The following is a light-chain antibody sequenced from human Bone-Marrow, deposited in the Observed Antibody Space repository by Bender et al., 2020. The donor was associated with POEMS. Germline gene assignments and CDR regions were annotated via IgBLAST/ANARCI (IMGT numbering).Light chain of an antibody. J-gene: IGLJ3*02. CDR2: EDN. CDR1: SGSIASNY. Sequence: LTQPHSVSESPGKTVTISCTGSSGSIASNYVQWYQQRPGSAPTTVIYEDNQRPSGVPDRFSGSIDSSSNSASLTISGLQTEDEADYYCQSFDSGTVWVFGGGTKLTVL. V-gene: IGLV6-57*02. CDR3: QSFDSGTVWV.